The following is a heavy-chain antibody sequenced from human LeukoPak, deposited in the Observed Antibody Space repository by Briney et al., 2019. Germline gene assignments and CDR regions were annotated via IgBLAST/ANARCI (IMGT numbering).Heavy chain of an antibody. D-gene: IGHD3-3*01. CDR2: INPSGGST. CDR3: ARADYDFAPDY. V-gene: IGHV1-46*01. CDR1: GYTFTSYY. J-gene: IGHJ4*02. Sequence: ASVKVSCKASGYTFTSYYMHWVRQAPGQGLEWMGIINPSGGSTSYAQKFQGRVTMTRDTSTSTVYMELSNLRSEDTAVYYCARADYDFAPDYWGQGTLVTVSS.